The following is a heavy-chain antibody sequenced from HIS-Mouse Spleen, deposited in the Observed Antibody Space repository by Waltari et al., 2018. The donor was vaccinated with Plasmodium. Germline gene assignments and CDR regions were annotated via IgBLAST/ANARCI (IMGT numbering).Heavy chain of an antibody. CDR1: GYTFTGYY. J-gene: IGHJ4*02. CDR2: INPNSGGT. D-gene: IGHD6-13*01. Sequence: QVQLVQSGAEVKKPGASVKVSCKASGYTFTGYYMPWVRQAPGQGLEWMGWINPNSGGTNFAPKFQGRVTMTRDTSISTAYMELSRLRSDDTAVYYCARGIAAAGTYDYWGQGTLVTVSS. CDR3: ARGIAAAGTYDY. V-gene: IGHV1-2*02.